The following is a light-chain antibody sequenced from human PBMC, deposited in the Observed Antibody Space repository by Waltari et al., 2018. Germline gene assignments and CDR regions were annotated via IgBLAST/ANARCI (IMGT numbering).Light chain of an antibody. J-gene: IGKJ1*01. V-gene: IGKV1-5*03. CDR2: KAS. CDR1: QSISSW. Sequence: DIQLTQSPSTLSASVGDRVTITCRASQSISSWLAWYQQKPGKAPKLLIYKASILESGVPSRFSGSGAGTEFTVTISSLQPDDFATYFCQHYDGYPWTFGQGTKVEIK. CDR3: QHYDGYPWT.